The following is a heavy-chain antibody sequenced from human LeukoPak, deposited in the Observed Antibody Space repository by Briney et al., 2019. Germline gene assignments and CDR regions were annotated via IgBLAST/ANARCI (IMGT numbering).Heavy chain of an antibody. J-gene: IGHJ4*02. Sequence: ASVKVSCKASGGTFSSYAISWVRQAPGQGLEWMGGIIPIFGTANYAQKVQGRVTITTDESTSTAYMELSSLRSEDRAVYYCARGGSGSYEYYFDYWGQGTLVTVSS. CDR1: GGTFSSYA. CDR2: IIPIFGTA. V-gene: IGHV1-69*05. D-gene: IGHD1-26*01. CDR3: ARGGSGSYEYYFDY.